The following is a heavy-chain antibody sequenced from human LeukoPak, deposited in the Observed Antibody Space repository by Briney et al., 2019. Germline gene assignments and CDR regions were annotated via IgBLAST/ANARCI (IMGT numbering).Heavy chain of an antibody. CDR2: ISSSSSTM. CDR1: GFTFSSYG. D-gene: IGHD6-6*01. Sequence: GGPLRLSCAASGFTFSSYGMNWVRQAPGKGLEWVSYISSSSSTMSYADSVKGRFTISRDNAKNSLYLQMNSLRAEDTAVYYCPRGGAARPDYWGQGTLVTVSS. V-gene: IGHV3-48*01. J-gene: IGHJ4*02. CDR3: PRGGAARPDY.